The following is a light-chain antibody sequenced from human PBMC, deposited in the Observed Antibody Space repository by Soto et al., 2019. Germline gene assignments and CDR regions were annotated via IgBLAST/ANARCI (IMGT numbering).Light chain of an antibody. CDR3: QQYNSYSSGT. Sequence: DIQMTQSPSTLSASVGDRVTITCRASQNLNSWLAWYQQKPGKAPKLLIYKASSLENEVPSRFSGSGSGTEFTLTINSLQPEDFAIDYCQQYNSYSSGTFGQGTKVEIK. V-gene: IGKV1-5*03. J-gene: IGKJ1*01. CDR2: KAS. CDR1: QNLNSW.